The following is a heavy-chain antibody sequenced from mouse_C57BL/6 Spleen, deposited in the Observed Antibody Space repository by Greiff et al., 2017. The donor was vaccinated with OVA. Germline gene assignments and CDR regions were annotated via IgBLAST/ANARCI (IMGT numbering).Heavy chain of an antibody. CDR1: GFTFTDYY. CDR2: IRNKANGYTT. V-gene: IGHV7-3*01. J-gene: IGHJ3*01. Sequence: EVQLVESGGGLVQPGGSLSLSCAASGFTFTDYYMSWVRQPPGKALEWLGFIRNKANGYTTEYSASVKGRFTISRDNSQSILYLQMNALRAEDSATYYCARGLTWFAYWGQGTLVTVSA. CDR3: ARGLTWFAY.